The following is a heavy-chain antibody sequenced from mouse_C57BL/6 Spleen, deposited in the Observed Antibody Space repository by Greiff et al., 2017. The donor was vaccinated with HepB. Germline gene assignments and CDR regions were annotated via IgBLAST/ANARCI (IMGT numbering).Heavy chain of an antibody. D-gene: IGHD1-1*01. CDR2: IDPEDGET. CDR3: AGGYGSSQYYFDY. Sequence: VQLKQSGAELVKPGASVKLSCTASGFNIKDYYMHWVKQRTEQGLEWIGRIDPEDGETKYAPKFQGKATITADTSSNTAYLQLSSLTSEDTAVYYCAGGYGSSQYYFDYWGQGTTLTVSS. V-gene: IGHV14-2*01. J-gene: IGHJ2*01. CDR1: GFNIKDYY.